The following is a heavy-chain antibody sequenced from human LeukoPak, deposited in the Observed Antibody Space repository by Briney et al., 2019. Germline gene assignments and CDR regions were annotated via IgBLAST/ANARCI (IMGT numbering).Heavy chain of an antibody. Sequence: PGGSLRLSCLTSGFTFSTNAMSWVRQAPGKGLEWISGISGSGASTYYADSVTGRFTISRDNSRNTLYLQMNSLRGDDTAVYYCAKDGGKGEPPHFFDYGGQGTLVTVSS. V-gene: IGHV3-23*01. CDR1: GFTFSTNA. D-gene: IGHD3-16*01. CDR2: ISGSGAST. J-gene: IGHJ4*02. CDR3: AKDGGKGEPPHFFDY.